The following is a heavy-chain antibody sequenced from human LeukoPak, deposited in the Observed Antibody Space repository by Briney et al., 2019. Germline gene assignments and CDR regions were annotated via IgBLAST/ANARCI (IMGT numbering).Heavy chain of an antibody. V-gene: IGHV4-34*01. CDR1: GGSFRGYY. J-gene: IGHJ3*02. CDR3: ARSYNWKRGGAFDI. CDR2: INHSGST. Sequence: PSETLSLTCAVYGGSFRGYYWSWIRQPPGKGLEWIGEINHSGSTNYNPSLKSRVTISVDTSKNQFSLKLSSVTAADTALYYCARSYNWKRGGAFDIWGQGTMVTVSS. D-gene: IGHD1-20*01.